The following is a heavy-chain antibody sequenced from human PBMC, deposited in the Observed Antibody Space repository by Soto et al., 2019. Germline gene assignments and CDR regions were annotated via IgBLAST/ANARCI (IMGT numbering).Heavy chain of an antibody. V-gene: IGHV5-51*01. Sequence: PGESLKISCKGSGYGFTTYWIGWVRQMPGKGLEWMGIIYPGDSDTRYNPSFRGQVTISADKSINTAYLQWTSLKASDTAMYYCARFGYATSDPPGYWGRGTLVSVS. CDR3: ARFGYATSDPPGY. J-gene: IGHJ4*02. D-gene: IGHD2-2*01. CDR1: GYGFTTYW. CDR2: IYPGDSDT.